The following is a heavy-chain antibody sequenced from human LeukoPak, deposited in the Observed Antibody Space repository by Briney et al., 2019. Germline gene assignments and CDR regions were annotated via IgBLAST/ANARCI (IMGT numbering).Heavy chain of an antibody. J-gene: IGHJ4*02. Sequence: SETLSLTCTVSGYSISSGYYWGWIRQPPGKGLEWIGSIYHSGSTYYNPSLKSRVTISVDTSKNQFSLKLSSVTAADTAVYYCARVLRGGLEYFDYWGQGTLVTVSS. CDR3: ARVLRGGLEYFDY. CDR2: IYHSGST. V-gene: IGHV4-38-2*02. CDR1: GYSISSGYY.